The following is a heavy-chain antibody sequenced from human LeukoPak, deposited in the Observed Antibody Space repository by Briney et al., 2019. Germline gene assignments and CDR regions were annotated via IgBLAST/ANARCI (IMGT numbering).Heavy chain of an antibody. CDR3: AKDNQLLSLFYYGMDV. CDR1: GFTFSSYA. J-gene: IGHJ6*02. V-gene: IGHV3-23*01. Sequence: GGSLRLSCAASGFTFSSYAMSWVRQAPGKGLEWVSAISGSGGSTYYADSVKGRFTISRDNSKNTLYLQMNSLRAEDTAVYYCAKDNQLLSLFYYGMDVWGQGTTVTVSS. CDR2: ISGSGGST. D-gene: IGHD2-2*01.